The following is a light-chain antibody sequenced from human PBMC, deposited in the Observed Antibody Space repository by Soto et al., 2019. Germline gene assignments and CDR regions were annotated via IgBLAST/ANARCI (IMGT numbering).Light chain of an antibody. J-gene: IGLJ3*02. CDR2: KNN. V-gene: IGLV1-47*01. CDR3: AAWDDSLRV. Sequence: QSVLTQPPSASGTPGQRVTISCSGSGSNIGTNYVYWYQQFPGTAPKLLIYKNNQRPSGVPDRFSGSRSGTSASLAISGLRSEDEADYYCAAWDDSLRVFGGGTKLTVL. CDR1: GSNIGTNY.